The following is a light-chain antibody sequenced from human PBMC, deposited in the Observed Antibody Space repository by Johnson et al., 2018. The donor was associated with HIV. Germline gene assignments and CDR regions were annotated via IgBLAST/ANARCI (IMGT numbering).Light chain of an antibody. Sequence: QSVLTQPPSVSAAPGQKVTISCSGSSSNIGNNYVSWYQQVPGTAPKLLIYDNNRRPSGIPDRFSGSKSGTSATLGITGLQTGDEADYYCGTLDSSLRTACFGTGTKVTVL. CDR2: DNN. CDR3: GTLDSSLRTAC. CDR1: SSNIGNNY. J-gene: IGLJ1*01. V-gene: IGLV1-51*01.